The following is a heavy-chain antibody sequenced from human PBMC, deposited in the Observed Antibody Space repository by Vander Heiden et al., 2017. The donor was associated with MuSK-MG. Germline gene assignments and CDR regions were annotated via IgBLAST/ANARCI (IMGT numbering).Heavy chain of an antibody. V-gene: IGHV4-39*01. D-gene: IGHD6-6*01. CDR2: IYYRGST. CDR3: ARRTIAARSYYFDY. J-gene: IGHJ4*02. CDR1: GGSIRSSSSY. Sequence: QLHLQESGPGLVKPSETLSLTCNVSGGSIRSSSSYWGWIRPPPGKGLEWMGSIYYRGSTYYNPSLKSRVTIAVDTSKNQFSLKVSAVTAADTAMYYCARRTIAARSYYFDYWGQGTLVTVSS.